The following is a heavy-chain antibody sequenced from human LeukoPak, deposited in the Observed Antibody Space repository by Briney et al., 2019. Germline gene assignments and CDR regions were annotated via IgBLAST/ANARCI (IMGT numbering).Heavy chain of an antibody. CDR2: ISNTGSPI. Sequence: GGSLRLSCVVSGFTFRNEEMNWVRQAPGKGLEWIAYISNTGSPIHYRDSVKGRFTISRDNAQSSLFLQMNSLRPDDTDIYYCARGGNYAPFDYWGQGVLVAVSS. V-gene: IGHV3-48*03. CDR3: ARGGNYAPFDY. CDR1: GFTFRNEE. J-gene: IGHJ4*02. D-gene: IGHD1-26*01.